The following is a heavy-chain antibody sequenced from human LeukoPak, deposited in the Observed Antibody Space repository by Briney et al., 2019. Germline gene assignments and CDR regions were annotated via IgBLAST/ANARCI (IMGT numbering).Heavy chain of an antibody. Sequence: GGSLRLSCEASGFTFSSYAMHWVRQAPGKGLEWVAVISYDGSNKYYADSVKGRFTISRDNSKNTLYLQMNSLRAEDTAVYYCARELEYWGQGTLVTVSS. CDR2: ISYDGSNK. V-gene: IGHV3-30*04. D-gene: IGHD1-1*01. CDR1: GFTFSSYA. CDR3: ARELEY. J-gene: IGHJ4*02.